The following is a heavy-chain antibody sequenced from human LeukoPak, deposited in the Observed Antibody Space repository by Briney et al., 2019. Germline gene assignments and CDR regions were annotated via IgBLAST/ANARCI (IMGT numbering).Heavy chain of an antibody. CDR1: GGTFSSYA. Sequence: ASVKVSCKASGGTFSSYAISWVRQAPGQGLEWMGGIIPIFGTANYAQKFQGRVTITADKSTSTAYMELSSLRSEDTAVYYCARAGKLSYYYYYYMDVWGKGTTVTVSS. CDR2: IIPIFGTA. D-gene: IGHD1-7*01. V-gene: IGHV1-69*06. J-gene: IGHJ6*03. CDR3: ARAGKLSYYYYYYMDV.